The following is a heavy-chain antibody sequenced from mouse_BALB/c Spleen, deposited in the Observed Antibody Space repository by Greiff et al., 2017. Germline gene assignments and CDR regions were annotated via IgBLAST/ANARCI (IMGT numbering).Heavy chain of an antibody. CDR2: ISSGGSYT. Sequence: EVHLVESGGDLVKPGGSLKLSCAASGFTFSSYGMSWVRQTPDKRLEWVATISSGGSYTYYPDSVKGRFTISRDNAKNTLYLQMSSLKSEDTAMYYCARHPCGNYEGGAMDYWGQGTSVTVSA. J-gene: IGHJ4*01. V-gene: IGHV5-6*01. CDR3: ARHPCGNYEGGAMDY. CDR1: GFTFSSYG. D-gene: IGHD2-1*01.